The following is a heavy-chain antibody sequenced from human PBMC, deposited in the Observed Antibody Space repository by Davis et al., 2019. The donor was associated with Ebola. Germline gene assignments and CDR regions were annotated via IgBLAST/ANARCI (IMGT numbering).Heavy chain of an antibody. V-gene: IGHV4-59*12. CDR2: IYYSGST. CDR1: GGSISSYY. D-gene: IGHD2-21*01. CDR3: ARGVVYYYYYYMDV. J-gene: IGHJ6*03. Sequence: PSETLSLTCTVSGGSISSYYWSWIRQPPGKGLEWIGYIYYSGSTNYNPSLKSRVTISVDTSKNQFSLKLSSVTAADTAVYYCARGVVYYYYYYMDVWGKGTTVTVSS.